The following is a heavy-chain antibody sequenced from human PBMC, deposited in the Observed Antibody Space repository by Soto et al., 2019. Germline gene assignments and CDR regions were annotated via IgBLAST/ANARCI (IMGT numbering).Heavy chain of an antibody. D-gene: IGHD3-3*01. Sequence: GASVKVSCKASGGTFSSYAISWVRQAPGQGLEWMGGIIPILGTANYAQKFQGRVTITADESTSTAYMELSSLRSEDTAVYYCARVFKSQAYDVWSGTSHYYFDYWGQGTLVTVSS. CDR1: GGTFSSYA. V-gene: IGHV1-69*13. CDR2: IIPILGTA. CDR3: ARVFKSQAYDVWSGTSHYYFDY. J-gene: IGHJ4*02.